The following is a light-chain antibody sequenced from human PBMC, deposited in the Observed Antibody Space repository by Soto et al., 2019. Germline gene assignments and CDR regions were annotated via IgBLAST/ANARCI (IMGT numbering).Light chain of an antibody. Sequence: QSVLTQPPSVSGAPGQRVTISCTGSSSNIGAGYDVHWYQQLPGTAPKLLIHGNTNRPSRVPDRFSGSKSSTSASLAITGVQAEDEADYYCQSYDGRLSGWVVCGGTELAVL. CDR2: GNT. CDR3: QSYDGRLSGWV. CDR1: SSNIGAGYD. J-gene: IGLJ3*02. V-gene: IGLV1-40*01.